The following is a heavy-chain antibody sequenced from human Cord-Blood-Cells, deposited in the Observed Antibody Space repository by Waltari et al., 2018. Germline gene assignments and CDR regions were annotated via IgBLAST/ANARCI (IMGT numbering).Heavy chain of an antibody. CDR3: ARDMGIVATITGVFDY. CDR2: ISSSSSTI. Sequence: EVQLVESGGGLVQPGGSLRLSCAASGFTFSSYSMTWVRQAPGKGLEWVSYISSSSSTIYYADSVKGRFTISRDNAKNSLYLQMNSLRDEDTAVYYCARDMGIVATITGVFDYWGQGTLVTVSS. D-gene: IGHD5-12*01. CDR1: GFTFSSYS. V-gene: IGHV3-48*02. J-gene: IGHJ4*02.